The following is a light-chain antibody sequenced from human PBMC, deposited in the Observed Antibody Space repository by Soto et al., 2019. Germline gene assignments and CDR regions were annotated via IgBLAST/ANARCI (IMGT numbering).Light chain of an antibody. CDR3: SSYTNLGTDV. J-gene: IGLJ1*01. CDR1: SSDVGGYNS. V-gene: IGLV2-14*01. Sequence: QSVLTQPASVSGSPGQSITISCTGTSSDVGGYNSVSWYQHHPGKAPKLMLYEFSNRPSGVSHRFSGSKSGNTASLTISGLQADDEADYYCSSYTNLGTDVFGTGTKLTVL. CDR2: EFS.